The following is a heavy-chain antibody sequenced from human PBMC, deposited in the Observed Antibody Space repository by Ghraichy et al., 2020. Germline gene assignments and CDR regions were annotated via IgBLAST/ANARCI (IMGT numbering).Heavy chain of an antibody. Sequence: GESLNISCAVSGFTFSSYWMSWVRQAPGKGLEWVANIKQAGSEKVYVDSVKGRFTISRENAKNSLYLQMNSLRAEDTAVYYCARERGDYYDSTGYSYVGAFDIWGQGTMVTVSS. J-gene: IGHJ3*02. CDR1: GFTFSSYW. V-gene: IGHV3-7*01. D-gene: IGHD3-22*01. CDR3: ARERGDYYDSTGYSYVGAFDI. CDR2: IKQAGSEK.